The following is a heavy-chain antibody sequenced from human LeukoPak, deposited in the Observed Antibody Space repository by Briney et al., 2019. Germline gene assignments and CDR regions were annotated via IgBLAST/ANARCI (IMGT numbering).Heavy chain of an antibody. J-gene: IGHJ2*01. CDR3: ARVRDYYGSGSLMGYFDL. D-gene: IGHD3-10*01. V-gene: IGHV4-39*07. CDR1: GGSISSNSYY. CDR2: IYYSGST. Sequence: SETLSLTCTVSGGSISSNSYYWGWIRQPPGKGLEWIGSIYYSGSTYYNPSLKSRVTISVDTSKNQFSLKLSSVTAADTAVYYGARVRDYYGSGSLMGYFDLWGRGTLVTVSS.